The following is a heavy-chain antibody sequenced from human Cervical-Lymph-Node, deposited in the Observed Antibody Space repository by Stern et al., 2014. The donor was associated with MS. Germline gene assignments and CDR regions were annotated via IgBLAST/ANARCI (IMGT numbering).Heavy chain of an antibody. CDR2: FDTEGGES. CDR3: AGGGFTNAFDI. V-gene: IGHV1-24*01. D-gene: IGHD3-16*01. Sequence: VQLVESGAEVKKPGASVKVSCKVSGYTLTELSLPWVRQAPGQGLEWRGGFDTEGGESIYGQRFQGRVTMAKDTSTDTADMELSSLRSEDAAVYYCAGGGFTNAFDIWGQGTPVTVSS. CDR1: GYTLTELS. J-gene: IGHJ3*02.